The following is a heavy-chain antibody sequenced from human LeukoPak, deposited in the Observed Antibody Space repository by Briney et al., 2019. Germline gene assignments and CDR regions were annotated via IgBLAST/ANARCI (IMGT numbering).Heavy chain of an antibody. CDR1: GFTFSSYA. CDR3: AKWGIVGATTPLDY. D-gene: IGHD1-26*01. CDR2: ISGSGGST. V-gene: IGHV3-23*01. Sequence: GGSLRLSCAASGFTFSSYAMSWVGQAPGKGLEWASAISGSGGSTYYADSVKGRFTISRDNSKNTLYLQMNSLRAEDTAVYYCAKWGIVGATTPLDYWGQGTLVTVSS. J-gene: IGHJ4*02.